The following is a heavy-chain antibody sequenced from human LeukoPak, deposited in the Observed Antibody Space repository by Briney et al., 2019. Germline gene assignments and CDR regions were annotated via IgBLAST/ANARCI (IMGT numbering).Heavy chain of an antibody. CDR1: DASFSSNTYY. CDR3: ARAYQVAFDI. D-gene: IGHD2-2*01. Sequence: SETLSLTCTVSDASFSSNTYYWGWIRQPPGKGLEWIGSAFNNEGTYYSPSLKSRVTISVDTSKNQFSLKLSSVTAADTAVYYCARAYQVAFDIWGQGTMVTVSS. CDR2: AFNNEGT. J-gene: IGHJ3*02. V-gene: IGHV4-39*07.